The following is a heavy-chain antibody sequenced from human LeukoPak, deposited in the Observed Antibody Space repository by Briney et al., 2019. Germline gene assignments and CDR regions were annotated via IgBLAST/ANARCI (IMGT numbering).Heavy chain of an antibody. CDR2: IIPILGIA. J-gene: IGHJ5*02. CDR3: ARGSKVCSGGSCYSVVSDWFDP. D-gene: IGHD2-15*01. V-gene: IGHV1-69*04. CDR1: GGTFSSYA. Sequence: GSSVKVSCKASGGTFSSYAISWVRQAPGQGLGWMGRIIPILGIANYAQKFQGRVTITADKSTSTAYMELRSLRSEDTAVYYCARGSKVCSGGSCYSVVSDWFDPWGQGTLVTVSS.